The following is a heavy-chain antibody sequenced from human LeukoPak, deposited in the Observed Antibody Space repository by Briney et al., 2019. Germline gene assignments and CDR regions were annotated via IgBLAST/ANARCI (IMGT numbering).Heavy chain of an antibody. V-gene: IGHV1-18*01. Sequence: GASVKVSCKASGYTFTSYDISWVRQAPGQGLEWMGWISGYNGNTNYAQNFQARVTMTTDTSTNTAYMELRSLRSDDTAVYYCARSSLQLEPPRYWGQGTLVTVSS. J-gene: IGHJ4*02. CDR1: GYTFTSYD. CDR3: ARSSLQLEPPRY. D-gene: IGHD1-1*01. CDR2: ISGYNGNT.